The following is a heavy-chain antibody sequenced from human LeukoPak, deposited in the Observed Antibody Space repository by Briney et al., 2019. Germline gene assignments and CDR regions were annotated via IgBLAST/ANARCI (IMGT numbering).Heavy chain of an antibody. D-gene: IGHD5-18*01. J-gene: IGHJ4*02. V-gene: IGHV3-30*02. CDR2: IRYDSINK. CDR3: AKVKSGPGLWREFDY. CDR1: GFTFSSYA. Sequence: PGGSLRLSCAASGFTFSSYAMHWVRQAPGKGLEWVAFIRYDSINKYYADSVKGRFTISRDISKNTLYLQMNSLRAEDTAVYYCAKVKSGPGLWREFDYWGQGTLVTVSS.